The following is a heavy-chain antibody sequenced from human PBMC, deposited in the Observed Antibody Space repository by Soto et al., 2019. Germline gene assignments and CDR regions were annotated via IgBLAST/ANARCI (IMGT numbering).Heavy chain of an antibody. Sequence: QVQLVQSGAEVKKPGSSVTVSCKASGGTFGNSAISWVRQAPGQGLEWMGGIIPMFPTPDYAQKFQGRVTITADESTSTAYMELTSLRSEDTAVYYCAREKDRQQLGGNYYYGIDVWGQGTTVTVSS. V-gene: IGHV1-69*12. J-gene: IGHJ6*02. CDR3: AREKDRQQLGGNYYYGIDV. D-gene: IGHD3-3*02. CDR2: IIPMFPTP. CDR1: GGTFGNSA.